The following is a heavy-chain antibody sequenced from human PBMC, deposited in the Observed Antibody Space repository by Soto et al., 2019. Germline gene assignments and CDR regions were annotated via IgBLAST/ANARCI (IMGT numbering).Heavy chain of an antibody. CDR1: GGTFCSYT. J-gene: IGHJ4*02. V-gene: IGHV1-69*02. Sequence: QVQLVQSGAEVKNPGSSVKVSCKASGGTFCSYTISWVRQAPGQGLDWMGRIIPISGIANHAQKFQGRVTITADKSTGTAYMELSRLRSEDTAVYYCANPPRYWGQATLVTVSS. CDR2: IIPISGIA. CDR3: ANPPRY.